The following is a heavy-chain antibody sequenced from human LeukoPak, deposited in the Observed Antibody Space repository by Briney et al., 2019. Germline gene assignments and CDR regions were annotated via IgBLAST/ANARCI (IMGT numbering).Heavy chain of an antibody. J-gene: IGHJ5*02. CDR3: AKGPGYSSSWYRWFDP. CDR2: ISWNSGSI. CDR1: GFTFDDYA. Sequence: GGSLRLSCVASGFTFDDYAMHWVRQAPGKGLEWVSGISWNSGSIGYADSVKGRFTISRDNAKNSLYLQMNSLRAEDTALYYCAKGPGYSSSWYRWFDPWGQGTLVTVSS. D-gene: IGHD6-13*01. V-gene: IGHV3-9*01.